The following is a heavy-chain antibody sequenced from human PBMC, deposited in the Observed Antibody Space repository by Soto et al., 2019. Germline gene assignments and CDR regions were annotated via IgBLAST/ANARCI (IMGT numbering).Heavy chain of an antibody. CDR2: IYYSGST. CDR1: GGSISSSSYY. J-gene: IGHJ4*02. D-gene: IGHD1-26*01. V-gene: IGHV4-39*01. CDR3: ARLGSYFY. Sequence: SETLSLTCTVSGGSISSSSYYWGWIRQPPGKGLEWIGSIYYSGSTYYNPSLKSRVTISVDTSKNQFSLKLSSVTAADTAVYYCARLGSYFYWGQGTLVTVS.